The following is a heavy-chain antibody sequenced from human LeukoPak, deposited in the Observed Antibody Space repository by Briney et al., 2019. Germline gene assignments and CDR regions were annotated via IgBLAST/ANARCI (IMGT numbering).Heavy chain of an antibody. V-gene: IGHV3-64D*09. J-gene: IGHJ4*02. CDR2: ISSNGGST. Sequence: GGSLRLSYSASGFTFSNYAMHWVRQAPGKGLEYVSAISSNGGSTYYADSVKGRFTISRDNSKHTLHLQMSSLRAEDTAVYYCVRGSAFGDLDSWGQGTLVTVSS. CDR1: GFTFSNYA. D-gene: IGHD3-10*01. CDR3: VRGSAFGDLDS.